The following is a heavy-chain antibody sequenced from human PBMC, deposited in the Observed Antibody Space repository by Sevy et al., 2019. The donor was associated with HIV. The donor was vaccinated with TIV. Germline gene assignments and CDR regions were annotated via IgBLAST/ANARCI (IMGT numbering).Heavy chain of an antibody. Sequence: GGSLRLSCAASGFTFSDYYMSWIRQAPGKGLEWVSYISDSGRTIYYADSVRGRFTISRDSSKNSLYHQMNSLRAEDTAVYYCARDPGDGYNYNFDYWGQGTLVTVS. D-gene: IGHD5-12*01. CDR3: ARDPGDGYNYNFDY. CDR2: ISDSGRTI. CDR1: GFTFSDYY. V-gene: IGHV3-11*01. J-gene: IGHJ4*02.